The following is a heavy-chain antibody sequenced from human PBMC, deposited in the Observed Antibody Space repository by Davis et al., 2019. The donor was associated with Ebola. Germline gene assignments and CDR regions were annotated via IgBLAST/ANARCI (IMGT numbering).Heavy chain of an antibody. J-gene: IGHJ4*02. V-gene: IGHV3-33*08. CDR1: GFTFSSYG. CDR2: IWYDGSNK. CDR3: ARGRAFSSGYYDY. D-gene: IGHD3-22*01. Sequence: GRPLRLSCAASGFTFSSYGMHWVRQAPGKGLEWVAVIWYDGSNKYYADSVKGRFTISRDNSKNTLYLQMNSLRAEDTAVYYCARGRAFSSGYYDYWGQGTLVTVSS.